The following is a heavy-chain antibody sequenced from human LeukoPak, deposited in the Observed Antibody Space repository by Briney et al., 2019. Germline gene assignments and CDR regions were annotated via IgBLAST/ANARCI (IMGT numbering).Heavy chain of an antibody. D-gene: IGHD3-22*01. CDR2: ISYDGSNK. J-gene: IGHJ4*02. CDR1: GFTFSSYG. V-gene: IGHV3-30*18. Sequence: PGRSLRLSCAASGFTFSSYGMHWVRQAPGNGLEWVAVISYDGSNKYYADSVKGRFTISRDNSKNTLYLQMNSLRAEDTAVYYCAKDRNYYDSSRYVDYWGQGTLVTVSS. CDR3: AKDRNYYDSSRYVDY.